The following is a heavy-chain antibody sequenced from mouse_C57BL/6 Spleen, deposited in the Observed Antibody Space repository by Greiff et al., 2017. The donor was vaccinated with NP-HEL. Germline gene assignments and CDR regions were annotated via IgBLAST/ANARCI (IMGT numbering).Heavy chain of an antibody. CDR2: INPSTGGT. Sequence: EVQLQQSGPELVKPGASVKISCKASGYSFTGYYMNWVKQSPEKSLEWIGEINPSTGGTTYNQKFKAKATLTVDKSSSTAYMQLKSLTSEDSAVYYCARYDRTWFAYWGQGTLVTVSA. CDR3: ARYDRTWFAY. V-gene: IGHV1-42*01. J-gene: IGHJ3*01. CDR1: GYSFTGYY. D-gene: IGHD2-14*01.